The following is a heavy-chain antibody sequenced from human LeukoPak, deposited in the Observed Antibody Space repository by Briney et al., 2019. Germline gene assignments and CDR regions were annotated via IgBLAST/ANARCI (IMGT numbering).Heavy chain of an antibody. CDR3: AREVRLLWFGELSRYYFDY. D-gene: IGHD3-10*01. J-gene: IGHJ4*02. CDR1: GGSISSYY. CDR2: IYYSGST. V-gene: IGHV4-59*12. Sequence: SETLSLTCTVSGGSISSYYWSWIRQPPGKGLEWIGYIYYSGSTNYNPSLKSRVTISVDTSKNQFSLKLSSVTAADTAVYYCAREVRLLWFGELSRYYFDYWGQGTLVTVSS.